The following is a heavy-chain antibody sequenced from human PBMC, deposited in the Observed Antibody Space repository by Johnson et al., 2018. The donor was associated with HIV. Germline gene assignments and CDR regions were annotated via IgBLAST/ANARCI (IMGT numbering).Heavy chain of an antibody. D-gene: IGHD3-9*01. CDR3: AKATVPTRVLIAFDI. V-gene: IGHV3-33*06. Sequence: QVQLVESGGGVAQPGRSLRLSCPASGYTFSGYGMHWVRQAPGKGLEWLAVIWKDGKTKYYADSVKGRFSISRYNSKNSLYLQMNSLRPEDTALYYFAKATVPTRVLIAFDIWGQGTMVTVSS. CDR2: IWKDGKTK. J-gene: IGHJ3*02. CDR1: GYTFSGYG.